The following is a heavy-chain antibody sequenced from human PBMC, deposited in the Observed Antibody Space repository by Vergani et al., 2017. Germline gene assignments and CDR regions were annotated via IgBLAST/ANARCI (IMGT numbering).Heavy chain of an antibody. CDR3: ARSAGYYYDSSGYYPDAFDI. J-gene: IGHJ3*02. V-gene: IGHV4-39*01. CDR2: INYVGRT. CDR1: GGSINPSSSF. D-gene: IGHD3-22*01. Sequence: QLQLQESGPGLVKPSETLSLICTVSGGSINPSSSFWGWIRQSPGKGLEWIGSINYVGRTHYIPSLQSRATVFVDTSKNQFSLNLTSVTAADTAVYYCARSAGYYYDSSGYYPDAFDIWGQGTMVTVSS.